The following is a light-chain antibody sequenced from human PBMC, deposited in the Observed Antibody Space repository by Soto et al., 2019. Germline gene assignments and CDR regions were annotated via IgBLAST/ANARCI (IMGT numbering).Light chain of an antibody. V-gene: IGLV1-40*01. J-gene: IGLJ3*02. CDR2: GNS. Sequence: QSVLAQPPSVSGAPGQKVTISCTGSSSNIGAGYDLHWYQQLPGTAPKLLLYGNSNRPSGVPDRFSGSKSGTSASLAITGLQAEDEADYYCCSPAGSYTWVFGGGTKLTVL. CDR1: SSNIGAGYD. CDR3: CSPAGSYTWV.